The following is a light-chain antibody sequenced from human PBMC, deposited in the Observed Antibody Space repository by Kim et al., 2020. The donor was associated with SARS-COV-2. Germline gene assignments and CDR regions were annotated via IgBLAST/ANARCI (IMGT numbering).Light chain of an antibody. CDR3: QSYDISLSSWV. Sequence: QPVLTQPPSVSGAPGQRVTISCTGSSSNIGAGFDVHWYQQYPGAAPRRLVFANTYRSSGVPGRFSGSKSGSSGSLAITGLQAEDEADYYCQSYDISLSSWVFGGGTQLTVL. V-gene: IGLV1-40*01. CDR2: ANT. J-gene: IGLJ3*02. CDR1: SSNIGAGFD.